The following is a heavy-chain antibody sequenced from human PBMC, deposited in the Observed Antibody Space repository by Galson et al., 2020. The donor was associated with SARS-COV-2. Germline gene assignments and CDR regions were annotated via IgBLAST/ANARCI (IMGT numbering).Heavy chain of an antibody. CDR2: IGRTGADI. J-gene: IGHJ3*01. CDR3: VKDRGGSYAFDV. Sequence: GGSLRLSCSASGFIFYNDVMHWVRQAPGRGLEYVSFIGRTGADIYYADSVKGRFIVTRDNSRNTVSLQMSSLRPEDTAVYYCVKDRGGSYAFDVWGGGTMVTVSS. V-gene: IGHV3-64D*06. D-gene: IGHD1-26*01. CDR1: GFIFYNDV.